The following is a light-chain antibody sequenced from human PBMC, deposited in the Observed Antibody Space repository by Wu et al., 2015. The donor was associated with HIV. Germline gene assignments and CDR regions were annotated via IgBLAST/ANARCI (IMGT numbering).Light chain of an antibody. CDR2: SAF. CDR3: QQYATSPLT. Sequence: EVVMTQSPATLSVSAGERVTLSCRASQSVASSLAWYQQKLGQAPRLLIYSAFLRATNIPDKFSGSGSGTEFTLTIATMESEDFAVYYCQQYATSPLTFGGGTKVEIK. V-gene: IGKV3-15*01. J-gene: IGKJ4*01. CDR1: QSVASS.